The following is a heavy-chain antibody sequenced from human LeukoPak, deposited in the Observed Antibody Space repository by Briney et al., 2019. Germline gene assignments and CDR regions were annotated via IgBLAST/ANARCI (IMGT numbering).Heavy chain of an antibody. Sequence: ASVKVSCKASGYTFTSYAMNWVRQAPGQGLEWMGWINTNTGNPTYAQGFTGRFVFSLDTSVSTAYLQISSLKAEDTAVYYCARVDRITMIVAKRGFDPWGQGTLVTVSS. CDR1: GYTFTSYA. CDR3: ARVDRITMIVAKRGFDP. CDR2: INTNTGNP. J-gene: IGHJ5*02. D-gene: IGHD3-22*01. V-gene: IGHV7-4-1*02.